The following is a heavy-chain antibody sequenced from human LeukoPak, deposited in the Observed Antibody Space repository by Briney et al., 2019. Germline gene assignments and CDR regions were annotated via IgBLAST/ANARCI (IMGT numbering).Heavy chain of an antibody. Sequence: GRSLRLSCAASGFTFSSYGMYWVRQAPGKGLEWVAVIWYDGSNQYYADSVKGRFTVSRDNSKNTLNLQMNSLRAEDTAVYYCAEDTYYYDSSGHFDYWGQGTLVTVSS. D-gene: IGHD3-22*01. V-gene: IGHV3-33*06. CDR1: GFTFSSYG. CDR3: AEDTYYYDSSGHFDY. J-gene: IGHJ4*02. CDR2: IWYDGSNQ.